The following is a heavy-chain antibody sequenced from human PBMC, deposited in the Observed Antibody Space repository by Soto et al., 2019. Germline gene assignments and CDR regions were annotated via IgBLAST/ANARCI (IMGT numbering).Heavy chain of an antibody. J-gene: IGHJ6*02. CDR3: ARDRPTTVTKYNYYGLDV. Sequence: GASVKVSFKASAYTFTSYGITWLRQAPGQGLEWTGWISANNGNTNYAQKVQGRVTMTTDTSTSTAYMELRSLRSDDTGVYYCARDRPTTVTKYNYYGLDVWGQGTTVTVSS. CDR1: AYTFTSYG. D-gene: IGHD4-17*01. V-gene: IGHV1-18*04. CDR2: ISANNGNT.